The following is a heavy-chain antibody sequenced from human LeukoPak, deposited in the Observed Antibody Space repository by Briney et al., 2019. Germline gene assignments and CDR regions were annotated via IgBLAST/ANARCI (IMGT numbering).Heavy chain of an antibody. CDR3: ASPTDYYDSSGLDP. CDR1: GFTFSSYA. Sequence: GGSLRLSCAVSGFTFSSYAMSWVRQAPGKGLEWVSTIRDSGGSTYYADSVKGRFTISRDNSKNMLYLQMNSLRAEDTAVYYCASPTDYYDSSGLDPWGQGTLVTVSS. CDR2: IRDSGGST. D-gene: IGHD3-22*01. J-gene: IGHJ5*02. V-gene: IGHV3-23*01.